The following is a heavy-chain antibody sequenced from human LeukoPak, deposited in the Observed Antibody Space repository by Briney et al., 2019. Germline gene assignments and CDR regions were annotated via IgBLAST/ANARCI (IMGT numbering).Heavy chain of an antibody. J-gene: IGHJ6*02. CDR3: ALQRPLKGV. D-gene: IGHD1-1*01. V-gene: IGHV3-66*04. CDR2: IYSGGIT. CDR1: GFAFGSYA. Sequence: GGSLRLSCAASGFAFGSYAVSWVRQAPGKGLEWVSVIYSGGITYYADSVRGRFTISRDNSKNTLYLQMNSLRAEDTAVYYCALQRPLKGVWGQGTTVTVSS.